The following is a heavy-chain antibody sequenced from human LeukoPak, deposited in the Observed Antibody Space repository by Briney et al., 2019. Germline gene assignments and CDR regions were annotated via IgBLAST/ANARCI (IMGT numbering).Heavy chain of an antibody. Sequence: GGSLRLSCEASGFIFSESAMHWVCQAPGKGLEWVAVMSSDGANIYYAASVTGRFTISRENGADTLYLQMKSLTADDTALYYCARATDRSYDDFWSGYFSSFDYWGQGTLVTVSS. CDR2: MSSDGANI. V-gene: IGHV3-30-3*01. CDR3: ARATDRSYDDFWSGYFSSFDY. CDR1: GFIFSESA. D-gene: IGHD3-3*01. J-gene: IGHJ4*02.